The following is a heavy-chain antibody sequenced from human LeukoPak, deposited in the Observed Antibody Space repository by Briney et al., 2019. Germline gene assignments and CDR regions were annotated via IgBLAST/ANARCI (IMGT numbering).Heavy chain of an antibody. V-gene: IGHV3-74*01. CDR2: INSDGSWT. CDR1: GNYW. J-gene: IGHJ4*02. Sequence: PGESLRLSCAASGNYWMHWVRQAPGKGLVWVSHINSDGSWTSCADSVKGRFTISKDNAKNTVYLQMNSLRAEDTAVYYCVSFYETYWGRGTLVTVSS. CDR3: VSFYETY. D-gene: IGHD2/OR15-2a*01.